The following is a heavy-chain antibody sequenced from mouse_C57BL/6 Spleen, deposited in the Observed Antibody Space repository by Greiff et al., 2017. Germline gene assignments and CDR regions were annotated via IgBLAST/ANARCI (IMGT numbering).Heavy chain of an antibody. V-gene: IGHV1-63*01. CDR3: AREGGYLERAMDY. CDR2: IYPGGGYT. J-gene: IGHJ4*01. D-gene: IGHD2-3*01. CDR1: GYTFPTYW. Sequence: QVQLQQSGAELVRPGTSVRMPCKASGYTFPTYWIGWAKQRPGHGLEWIGDIYPGGGYTNYNEKFKGKATLTADKSSSTAYMQFSSLTSEDSAIYYCAREGGYLERAMDYWGQGTSVTVSS.